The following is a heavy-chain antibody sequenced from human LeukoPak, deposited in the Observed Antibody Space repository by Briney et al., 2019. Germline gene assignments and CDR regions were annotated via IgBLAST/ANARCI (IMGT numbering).Heavy chain of an antibody. CDR3: AKGYSSGSTPFDY. Sequence: GPLRLSCEASGLILRGHAMSWVRQAQGKGLEWVSGIGDSGEIERYADSVKGRFTISRHKFSNTVYLEMRSLRPEDTAVYYCAKGYSSGSTPFDYWGQGTQVTVSS. D-gene: IGHD3-22*01. J-gene: IGHJ4*02. V-gene: IGHV3-23*01. CDR1: GLILRGHA. CDR2: IGDSGEIE.